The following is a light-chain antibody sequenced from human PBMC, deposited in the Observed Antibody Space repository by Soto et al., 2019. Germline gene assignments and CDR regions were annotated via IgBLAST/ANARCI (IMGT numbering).Light chain of an antibody. J-gene: IGKJ4*01. CDR2: GAS. V-gene: IGKV3D-15*01. Sequence: QSASTLSVSAGERGTITCRASQSVSSWLAWYQQRPGQAPRLLIYGASTRASGVPARFSGSGSGTDFTLTISSLEPDDFALYYCQQFSSYSLTAGEGTKVDIK. CDR1: QSVSSW. CDR3: QQFSSYSLT.